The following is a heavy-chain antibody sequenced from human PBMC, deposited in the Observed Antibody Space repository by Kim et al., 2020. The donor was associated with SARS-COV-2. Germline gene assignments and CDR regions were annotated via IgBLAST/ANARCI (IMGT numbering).Heavy chain of an antibody. CDR2: IIPIFGTA. D-gene: IGHD6-13*01. Sequence: SVKVSCKASGGTFSSYAISWVRQAPGQGLEWMGGIIPIFGTANYAQKFQGRVTITADESTSTAYMELSSLRSEDTAVYYCARDSSPGIAAAGTMWIYYYYGMDVWGQGTTVTVSS. J-gene: IGHJ6*02. CDR3: ARDSSPGIAAAGTMWIYYYYGMDV. V-gene: IGHV1-69*13. CDR1: GGTFSSYA.